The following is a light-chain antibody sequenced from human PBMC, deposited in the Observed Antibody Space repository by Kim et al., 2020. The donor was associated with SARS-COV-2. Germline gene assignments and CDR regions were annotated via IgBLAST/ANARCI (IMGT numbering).Light chain of an antibody. Sequence: EIVLTQSPATLSLSPGEAATLSCRASQSVNNHLAWYQQRPGHTPRPLIYAASTRAAGIPARFSGSGSGTEFTLTIRSLQSEDFAVYYCQKYTKWPWTFGHGTKVDIK. CDR3: QKYTKWPWT. CDR1: QSVNNH. CDR2: AAS. J-gene: IGKJ1*01. V-gene: IGKV3-15*01.